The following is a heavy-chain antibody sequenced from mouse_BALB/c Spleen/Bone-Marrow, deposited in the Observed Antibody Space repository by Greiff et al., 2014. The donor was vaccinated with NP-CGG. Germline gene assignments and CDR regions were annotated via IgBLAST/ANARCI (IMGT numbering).Heavy chain of an antibody. J-gene: IGHJ3*01. CDR1: GYTFTSYW. CDR2: INPSNGRT. Sequence: VQLQQSGAELVKPGASVKLSCKASGYTFTSYWMHWVKQRPGQGLEWIGEINPSNGRTNYNEKFESKATLTVDKSSSTAYMQLSSLTSEDSAVYYCARSGYDGFAYWGQGTLVTVSA. CDR3: ARSGYDGFAY. V-gene: IGHV1S81*02. D-gene: IGHD2-2*01.